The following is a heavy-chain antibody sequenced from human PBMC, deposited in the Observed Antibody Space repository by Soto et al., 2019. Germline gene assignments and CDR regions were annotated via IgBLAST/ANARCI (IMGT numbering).Heavy chain of an antibody. CDR3: AKYRWGATTVTSIN. D-gene: IGHD4-4*01. CDR2: ISGTSDMT. J-gene: IGHJ1*01. Sequence: GGSLRLSCVGSGFTFSSYPMNWVRQAPGKGLEWVSAISGTSDMTYYANSVTGRFTISRDNSRNTLYLQVSSLRVEDTAIYYRAKYRWGATTVTSINWGRGTLVTVSS. CDR1: GFTFSSYP. V-gene: IGHV3-23*01.